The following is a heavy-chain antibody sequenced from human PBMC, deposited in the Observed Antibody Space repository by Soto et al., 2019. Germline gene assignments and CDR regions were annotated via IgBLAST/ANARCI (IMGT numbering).Heavy chain of an antibody. CDR2: INPNSGAT. CDR1: GYTFTGYN. CDR3: ARVRVASGWYNSPDY. V-gene: IGHV1-2*02. D-gene: IGHD6-19*01. Sequence: GASVKVSCKASGYTFTGYNMHWVRQAPGQGLEWMGWINPNSGATDFAQKFQGRVTMTRDTSNSTAYMELSRLRSDDTAMYYCARVRVASGWYNSPDYWGQGTLVTVSS. J-gene: IGHJ4*02.